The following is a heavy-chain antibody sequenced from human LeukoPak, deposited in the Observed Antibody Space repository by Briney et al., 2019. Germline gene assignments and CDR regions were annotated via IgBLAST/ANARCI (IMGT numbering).Heavy chain of an antibody. CDR3: TRDPGAMVDDFGY. CDR1: GFTFGDYA. V-gene: IGHV3-49*04. CDR2: IRSKAYGGTT. Sequence: GGSLRLSCTASGFTFGDYAMSWVRQAPGKGLEWVGFIRSKAYGGTTEYAASVKGRFTISRDDSKSIAYLQMNSLKTEDTAVYYCTRDPGAMVDDFGYWGQGTLVTVSS. D-gene: IGHD5-18*01. J-gene: IGHJ4*02.